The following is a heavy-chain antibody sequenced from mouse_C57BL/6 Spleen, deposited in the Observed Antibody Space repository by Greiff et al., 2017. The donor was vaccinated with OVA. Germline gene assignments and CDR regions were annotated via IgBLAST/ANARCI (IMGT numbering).Heavy chain of an antibody. V-gene: IGHV5-17*01. CDR2: ISSGSSTI. J-gene: IGHJ2*01. CDR3: ARREAVYYFDY. CDR1: GFTFSDYG. Sequence: EVQLVESGGGLVKPGGSLKLSCAASGFTFSDYGMHWVRQAPEKGLEWVAYISSGSSTIYYADKVKGRFTISTDNAKNTLFLQMTSLRSEDTAMYYCARREAVYYFDYWGQGTTLTVSS.